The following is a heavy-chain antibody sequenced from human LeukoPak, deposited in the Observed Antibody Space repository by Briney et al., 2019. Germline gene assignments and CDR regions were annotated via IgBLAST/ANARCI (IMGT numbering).Heavy chain of an antibody. Sequence: RGSLRLSCAASGFTFSSYGMHWVRQAPGKGLEWVAVISYEGSNKYYADSVKGRFTISRDNSKNTLYLQMNSLRAEDTAVYYCAKEGLYDILTGPPDYWGQGTLVTVSS. CDR3: AKEGLYDILTGPPDY. CDR2: ISYEGSNK. V-gene: IGHV3-30*18. CDR1: GFTFSSYG. D-gene: IGHD3-9*01. J-gene: IGHJ4*02.